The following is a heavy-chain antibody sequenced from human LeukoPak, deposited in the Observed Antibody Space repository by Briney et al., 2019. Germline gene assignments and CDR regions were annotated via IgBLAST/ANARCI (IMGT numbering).Heavy chain of an antibody. V-gene: IGHV1-2*02. CDR3: ARAGYTGFDLGY. CDR1: GYSFTGYY. J-gene: IGHJ4*02. CDR2: INPNSGGT. D-gene: IGHD5-12*01. Sequence: GASVKVSFKASGYSFTGYYMHWVRQAPGQGLEWMGWINPNSGGTNYAQNFQGRVTMTRDTSISTAYMELSRLRSADTAVYYCARAGYTGFDLGYWGQGTLVTVSS.